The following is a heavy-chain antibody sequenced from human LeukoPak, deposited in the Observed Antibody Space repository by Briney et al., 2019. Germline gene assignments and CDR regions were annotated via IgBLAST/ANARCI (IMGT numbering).Heavy chain of an antibody. CDR1: GFTLGSHD. CDR2: VSSGFHA. CDR3: VREARGYHYTYFDY. V-gene: IGHV3-13*01. Sequence: QSGGSLRLSCTASGFTLGSHDMHWVRQSPGQRLEWVAAVSSGFHAFFADSVQGRFTVSREDARNSLYLQMNSLRAGDTAVYYCVREARGYHYTYFDYWGQGTLVTVSS. J-gene: IGHJ4*02. D-gene: IGHD5-18*01.